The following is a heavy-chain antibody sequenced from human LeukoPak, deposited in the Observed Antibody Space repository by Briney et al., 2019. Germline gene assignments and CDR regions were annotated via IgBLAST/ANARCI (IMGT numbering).Heavy chain of an antibody. CDR1: GYTFTGYY. V-gene: IGHV1-2*02. CDR2: INPNSGGT. J-gene: IGHJ5*02. Sequence: ASVKVSCKASGYTFTGYYMHWVRQAPGQGLEWMGWINPNSGGTNYAQKFQGRVTMTRDTSISTAYMELSRLRSDDTAVYYCARGKFWSGFRGFVPWGEGTLVTVSS. CDR3: ARGKFWSGFRGFVP. D-gene: IGHD3-3*01.